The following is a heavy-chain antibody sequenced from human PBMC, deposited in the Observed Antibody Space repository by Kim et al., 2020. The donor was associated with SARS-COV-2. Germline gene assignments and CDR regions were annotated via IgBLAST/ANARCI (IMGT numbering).Heavy chain of an antibody. CDR3: AKKVHNWNYLGAFDI. J-gene: IGHJ3*02. CDR1: GFTFDDYA. CDR2: ISGDGGST. V-gene: IGHV3-43*02. D-gene: IGHD1-7*01. Sequence: GGSLRLSCAASGFTFDDYAMHWVRQAPGKGLEWVSLISGDGGSTYYADSVKGRFTISRDNSKNSLYLQMNSLRTEDTALYYCAKKVHNWNYLGAFDIWGQGTMVTVSS.